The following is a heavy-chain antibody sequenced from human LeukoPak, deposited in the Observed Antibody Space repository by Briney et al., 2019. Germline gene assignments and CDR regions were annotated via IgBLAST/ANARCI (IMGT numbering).Heavy chain of an antibody. CDR3: ARDPLRFAYYYYMDV. V-gene: IGHV1-69*13. CDR1: GGTFSSYA. CDR2: IIPIFGTA. J-gene: IGHJ6*03. Sequence: SVKVSCKASGGTFSSYAISWVRQAPGQGLEWMGGIIPIFGTANYAQKFQGRVTITADESTSTAYMELSSLRSEDTAVYYCARDPLRFAYYYYMDVWGKGTTVTVSS. D-gene: IGHD3-3*01.